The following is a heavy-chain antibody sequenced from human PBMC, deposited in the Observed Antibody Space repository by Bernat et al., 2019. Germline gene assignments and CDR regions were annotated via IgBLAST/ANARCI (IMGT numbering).Heavy chain of an antibody. V-gene: IGHV3-11*01. Sequence: QVQLVESGGGLVKPGGSLRLSCAASGFTFSDYYMSWIRQAPGKGLEWVSYISSSGSTIYYADSVKGRFTISRDNAKNSLYLQTNSLRAEDTAVYYCARDIVVVVAATYYYYYGMDVWGQGTTVNVSS. CDR1: GFTFSDYY. D-gene: IGHD2-15*01. CDR3: ARDIVVVVAATYYYYYGMDV. CDR2: ISSSGSTI. J-gene: IGHJ6*02.